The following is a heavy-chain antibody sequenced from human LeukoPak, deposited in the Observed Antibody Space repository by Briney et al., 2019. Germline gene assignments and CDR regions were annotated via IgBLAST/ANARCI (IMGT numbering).Heavy chain of an antibody. D-gene: IGHD4-17*01. CDR1: GFTFSRCA. CDR3: AKDGTTTTMTSEPY. V-gene: IGHV3-23*01. J-gene: IGHJ4*02. CDR2: ISESGAHT. Sequence: GGSLRLSCAASGFTFSRCAMSWVRQAPGKGLEWVSAISESGAHTFYADSVKGRFTISRDNSRNTLYLQMNSLRAEDTAVYYCAKDGTTTTMTSEPYWGQGTLVTVTS.